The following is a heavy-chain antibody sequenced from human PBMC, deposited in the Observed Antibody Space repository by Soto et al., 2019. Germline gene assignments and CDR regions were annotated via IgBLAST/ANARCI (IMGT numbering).Heavy chain of an antibody. CDR3: ARGAYYYDSSGYQYYFDY. J-gene: IGHJ4*02. Sequence: PSETLSLTCAVSGGSISSGGYSWSWIRQPPGKGLEWIGYIYHSGSTYYNPSLKSRVTISVDRSKNQFPLKLSSVTAADTAVYYCARGAYYYDSSGYQYYFDYWGQGTLVTVSS. CDR2: IYHSGST. CDR1: GGSISSGGYS. V-gene: IGHV4-30-2*01. D-gene: IGHD3-22*01.